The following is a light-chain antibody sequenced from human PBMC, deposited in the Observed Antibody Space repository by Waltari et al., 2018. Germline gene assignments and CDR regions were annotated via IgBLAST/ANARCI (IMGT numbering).Light chain of an antibody. CDR1: SSDVGGYIY. CDR3: SSYTSSSTVV. Sequence: QSALTQPASVSGSPGQSITISCTGTSSDVGGYIYVSWYQQHPGKAPKLMIYEVSNRPAGVSSRLAGSKSGNTAYLTISGLQAEDEADYYCSSYTSSSTVVFGGGTKLTVL. V-gene: IGLV2-14*01. CDR2: EVS. J-gene: IGLJ2*01.